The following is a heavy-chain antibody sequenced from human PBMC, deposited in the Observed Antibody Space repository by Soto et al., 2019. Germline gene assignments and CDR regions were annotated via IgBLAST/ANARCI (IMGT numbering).Heavy chain of an antibody. Sequence: SETLSLTCTVSGGSFSGYFWTWIRQPPGKGLEWLAEINHSGITNYNPSVESRVSMSVDTSKNQFSLRLYSVTAADTAVYYCVRGPYNYNSRYFDYWGQGALVTVSS. V-gene: IGHV4-34*01. CDR3: VRGPYNYNSRYFDY. J-gene: IGHJ4*02. CDR1: GGSFSGYF. D-gene: IGHD1-1*01. CDR2: INHSGIT.